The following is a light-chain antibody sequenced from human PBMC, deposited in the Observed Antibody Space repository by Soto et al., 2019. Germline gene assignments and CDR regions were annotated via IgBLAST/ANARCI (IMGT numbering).Light chain of an antibody. CDR1: TNDVGAFDY. CDR3: SSYTTNNAHV. V-gene: IGLV2-14*01. CDR2: EIF. J-gene: IGLJ2*01. Sequence: QSVLTQPASVSASPGQSISISCTGTTNDVGAFDYVSWYQQHPGKPPKLIIYEIFNRPSGVSHRFSGSKSGNSASLTISGLQAEDEADYYSSSYTTNNAHVFGGGTKVTVL.